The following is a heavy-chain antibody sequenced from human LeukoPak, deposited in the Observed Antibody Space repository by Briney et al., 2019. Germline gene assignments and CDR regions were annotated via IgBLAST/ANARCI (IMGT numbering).Heavy chain of an antibody. CDR1: GGSFSGYY. V-gene: IGHV4-34*01. CDR3: ARVMSGWLQLDYFDY. Sequence: TSETLSLTCAVYGGSFSGYYCSWIRPPPRKGREWIGKINHSGSTNYNPSLKSRVTISVDMSKNQFSLKLSSVTAADTAVYYCARVMSGWLQLDYFDYWGQGTLVTVSS. J-gene: IGHJ4*02. CDR2: INHSGST. D-gene: IGHD5-24*01.